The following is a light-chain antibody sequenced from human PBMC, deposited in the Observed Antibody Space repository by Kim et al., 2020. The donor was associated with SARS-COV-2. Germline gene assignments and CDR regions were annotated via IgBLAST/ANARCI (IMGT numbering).Light chain of an antibody. V-gene: IGLV3-19*01. J-gene: IGLJ2*01. CDR2: GKN. Sequence: ALGQTVRITCQGDSLRSNYANWDQQKPGQAPVLVIYGKNFRPSGIPDRFSGSSSGNTASLTITGVQAEDEADYYCNSRVSNGYRHVFGGGTKVTVL. CDR1: SLRSNY. CDR3: NSRVSNGYRHV.